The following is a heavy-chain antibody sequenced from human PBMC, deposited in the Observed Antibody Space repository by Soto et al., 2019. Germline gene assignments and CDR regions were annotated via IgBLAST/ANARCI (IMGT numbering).Heavy chain of an antibody. D-gene: IGHD6-19*01. J-gene: IGHJ4*02. CDR3: ARESSPGIAVAGTGVDY. V-gene: IGHV3-33*01. Sequence: QVQLVESGGGVVQPGRSLRLSCAASGFTFSCYGMHWVRQAPGKGLEWVAVIWYDGSNKYYADSVKGRFTISRDNSKNTLYLQMNSLRAEDTAVYYCARESSPGIAVAGTGVDYWGQGTLVTVSS. CDR1: GFTFSCYG. CDR2: IWYDGSNK.